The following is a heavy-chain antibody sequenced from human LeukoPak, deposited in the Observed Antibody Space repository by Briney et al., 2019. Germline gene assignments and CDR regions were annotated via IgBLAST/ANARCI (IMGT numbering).Heavy chain of an antibody. D-gene: IGHD2-8*01. V-gene: IGHV3-73*01. Sequence: GGSLRLSXAASGFTFSGSAMHWVRQASGKGLEWVGRIRSKANSYATAYAASVKGRFTISRDDSKNTAYLQMNSLKTEDPAVYYCTSHPREYCTNGVCYTGDCGAQGTLVTVSS. CDR1: GFTFSGSA. J-gene: IGHJ4*02. CDR3: TSHPREYCTNGVCYTGDC. CDR2: IRSKANSYAT.